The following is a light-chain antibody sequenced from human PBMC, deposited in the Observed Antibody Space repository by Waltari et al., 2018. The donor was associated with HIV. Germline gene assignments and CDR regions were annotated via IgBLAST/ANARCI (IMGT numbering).Light chain of an antibody. V-gene: IGLV1-40*01. CDR2: ATN. J-gene: IGLJ2*01. Sequence: QPVLTQPPSVSGAPGQRVTISCTRSSSNIGATSDVHWYQQLPGTAPKLLIYATNMRPSGVPDRFSGSKSGTPASLAITGLQAEDEAYYYCQSYDSTLRVVFGGGTKLTVL. CDR3: QSYDSTLRVV. CDR1: SSNIGATSD.